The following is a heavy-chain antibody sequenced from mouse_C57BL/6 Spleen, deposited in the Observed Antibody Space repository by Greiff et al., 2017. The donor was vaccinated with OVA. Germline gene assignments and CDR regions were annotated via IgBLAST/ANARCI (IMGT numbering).Heavy chain of an antibody. Sequence: EVKLQQSGPELVKPGDSVKISCKASGYSFTGYFMNWVMQSHGKSLEWIGRINPYNGDTFYNQKFKGKATLTVDKSSSTAHMELRSLTSEDSAVYYCARDFDYDGVYYYAMDYWGQGTSVTVSS. CDR1: GYSFTGYF. CDR3: ARDFDYDGVYYYAMDY. V-gene: IGHV1-20*01. CDR2: INPYNGDT. D-gene: IGHD2-4*01. J-gene: IGHJ4*01.